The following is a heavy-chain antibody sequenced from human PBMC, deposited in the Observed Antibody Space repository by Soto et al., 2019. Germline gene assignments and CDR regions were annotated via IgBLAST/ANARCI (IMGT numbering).Heavy chain of an antibody. Sequence: ASVKVSCKASGYTFTGYYMHWVRQAPGQGLEWMGWINPNSGGTNYAQKFQGWVTMTRDTSISTAYMELSRLRSDDTAVYYCARGGVGYCSGGSCYHDPYNWFDPWGQGTLVTVSS. V-gene: IGHV1-2*04. CDR1: GYTFTGYY. D-gene: IGHD2-15*01. CDR2: INPNSGGT. J-gene: IGHJ5*02. CDR3: ARGGVGYCSGGSCYHDPYNWFDP.